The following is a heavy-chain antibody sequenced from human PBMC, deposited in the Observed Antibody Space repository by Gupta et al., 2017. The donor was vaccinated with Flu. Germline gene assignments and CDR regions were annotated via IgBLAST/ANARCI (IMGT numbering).Heavy chain of an antibody. CDR3: ARDAPGYCGGDCYSHTGQY. Sequence: EVQLVESGGGLVTPGGSLRLSCAASGFTFSRYSMPWVRQAPGKGLEWVSSISVTTTYIYYADSVKGRFTISRDNARNSLFLQMSSLRAEDTAVYYCARDAPGYCGGDCYSHTGQYWGQGTLVTVSS. D-gene: IGHD2-21*02. J-gene: IGHJ4*02. CDR2: ISVTTTYI. V-gene: IGHV3-21*06. CDR1: GFTFSRYS.